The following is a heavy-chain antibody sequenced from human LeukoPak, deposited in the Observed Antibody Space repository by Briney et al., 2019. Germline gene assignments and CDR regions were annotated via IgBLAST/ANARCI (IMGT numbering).Heavy chain of an antibody. V-gene: IGHV3-7*01. CDR2: IKQDGGEK. CDR3: ARDFSDNSGYYYPNWFDP. Sequence: GGSLRLSCAASGFTFSNYWMSWVRQAPGKGLEWVANIKQDGGEKYYVDSVKGRFTISRDNAKNSLYLQMSSLRAEDTAVYYCARDFSDNSGYYYPNWFDPWGQGTLVTVSS. CDR1: GFTFSNYW. D-gene: IGHD3-22*01. J-gene: IGHJ5*02.